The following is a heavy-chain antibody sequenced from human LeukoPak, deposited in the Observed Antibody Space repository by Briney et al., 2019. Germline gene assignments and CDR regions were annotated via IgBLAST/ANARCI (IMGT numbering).Heavy chain of an antibody. CDR1: GGSFSGYY. V-gene: IGHV4-34*01. Sequence: SETLSLTCAVYGGSFSGYYWSWIRQPPGKGLEWIGEINHSGSTNYNPSLKSRVTISVDTSKNQFSLKLSSVTAADTAVYYCARACGYYYFSWFDPWGQGTLVTVSS. CDR3: ARACGYYYFSWFDP. J-gene: IGHJ5*02. D-gene: IGHD3-22*01. CDR2: INHSGST.